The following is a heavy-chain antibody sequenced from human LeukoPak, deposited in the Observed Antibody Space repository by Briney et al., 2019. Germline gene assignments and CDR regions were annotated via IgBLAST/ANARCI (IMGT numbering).Heavy chain of an antibody. J-gene: IGHJ4*02. V-gene: IGHV4-4*02. CDR2: IYHSGRT. D-gene: IGHD5-24*01. Sequence: SETLSLTCAVSGGSISSSNWWSWVRQPPGKGLEWIGEIYHSGRTKYNPSLKSRGTISVDKSKNQFSLKLSSVTAADTAVYYCARHRSGWLQSSFDYWGQGTLVTVSS. CDR3: ARHRSGWLQSSFDY. CDR1: GGSISSSNW.